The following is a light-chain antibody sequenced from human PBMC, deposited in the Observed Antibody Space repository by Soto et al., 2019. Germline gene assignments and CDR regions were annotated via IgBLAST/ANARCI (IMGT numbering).Light chain of an antibody. Sequence: DIQMTQSPSTLSASIGDRIIITCRASKSINTLLAWYQQKPGEAPKLLIYDGSTLARGVPSRFSGSGSETEFTLTISRLHPDDFATFYCQQYQTYSRTFGQGTKVEV. V-gene: IGKV1-5*03. CDR1: KSINTL. CDR2: DGS. J-gene: IGKJ1*01. CDR3: QQYQTYSRT.